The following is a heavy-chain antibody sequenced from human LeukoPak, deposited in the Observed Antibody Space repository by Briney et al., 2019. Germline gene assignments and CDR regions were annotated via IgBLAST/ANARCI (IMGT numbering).Heavy chain of an antibody. D-gene: IGHD3-3*01. V-gene: IGHV3-30*02. CDR1: GFSFSNYG. Sequence: GGSLRLSCVASGFSFSNYGMHWVRQAPGKGLEWVAFLRYDGSTTHYADSVKGRFTISRENSKNTLYLQMNSLRPEDTAVYYCSPGGIFGVVTPFDYWGQGTPVTVSS. CDR3: SPGGIFGVVTPFDY. CDR2: LRYDGSTT. J-gene: IGHJ4*02.